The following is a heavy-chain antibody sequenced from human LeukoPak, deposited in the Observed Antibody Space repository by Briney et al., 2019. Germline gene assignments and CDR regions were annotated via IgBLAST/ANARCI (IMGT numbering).Heavy chain of an antibody. J-gene: IGHJ4*02. CDR2: IYYSGST. Sequence: PSETLSLTCTVSGGSISSGDYYWSWIRQPPGKGLEWIGYIYYSGSTYYNPSLKSRVTISVDTSKNQFSLKLSSVTAADTAVYYCARARVYSSTWSEFDYWSRGTLVTVSS. V-gene: IGHV4-30-4*02. CDR1: GGSISSGDYY. CDR3: ARARVYSSTWSEFDY. D-gene: IGHD6-13*01.